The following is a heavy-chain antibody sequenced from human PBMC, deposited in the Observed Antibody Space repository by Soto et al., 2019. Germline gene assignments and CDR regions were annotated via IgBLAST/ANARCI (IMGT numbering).Heavy chain of an antibody. D-gene: IGHD3-22*01. Sequence: PSETLSLTCTVSGGSISSGDYYWSWIRQPPGKGLEWIGYIYYSGSTYYNPSLKSRVTISVDTSKNQFSLRLDSVAAADTAVHYCARGEAGNSNVYYYDYGGRGALVTVS. CDR1: GGSISSGDYY. V-gene: IGHV4-30-4*01. CDR3: ARGEAGNSNVYYYDY. J-gene: IGHJ4*02. CDR2: IYYSGST.